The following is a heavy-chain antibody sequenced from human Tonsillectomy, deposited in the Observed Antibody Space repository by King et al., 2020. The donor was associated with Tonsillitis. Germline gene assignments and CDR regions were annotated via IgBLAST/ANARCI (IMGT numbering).Heavy chain of an antibody. CDR1: GFSFSTYA. Sequence: VQLVESGGGVVQPGRSLRLSCTASGFSFSTYALHWVRQDPGKGLEWVAVVSYDGNTKYYADSVKGRFTISRDNSKNTLYLQMDSLRPEDTPVCCFTGSVGFCSDGSCFSYYIYPMDVWGEGSTVTVSS. CDR2: VSYDGNTK. D-gene: IGHD2-15*01. V-gene: IGHV3-30*04. J-gene: IGHJ6*04. CDR3: TGSVGFCSDGSCFSYYIYPMDV.